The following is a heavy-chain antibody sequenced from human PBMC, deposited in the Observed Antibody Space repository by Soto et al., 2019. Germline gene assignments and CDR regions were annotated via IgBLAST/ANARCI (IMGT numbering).Heavy chain of an antibody. V-gene: IGHV2-5*01. J-gene: IGHJ4*02. CDR3: ANRASVPCCYYFDS. D-gene: IGHD1-26*01. CDR2: LYWNDDR. Sequence: SGXTRVKPPQTLTLTFTFSGFSLSSIGVAVGWIRQPPGKALEWLALLYWNDDRRYSPSLKSRLTITKDTSKNQVVLTMTNMDPADTATYYCANRASVPCCYYFDSWGQGTLVTVSS. CDR1: GFSLSSIGVA.